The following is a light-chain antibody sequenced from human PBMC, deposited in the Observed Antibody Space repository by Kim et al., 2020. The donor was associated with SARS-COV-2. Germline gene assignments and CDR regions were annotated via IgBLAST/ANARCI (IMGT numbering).Light chain of an antibody. V-gene: IGKV3-20*01. Sequence: EIVLTQSPGTLSLSPGERATLSCRASQSVSSSYLGWYQQKLGQAPRLLIYGASSRATGIPDRFSGSGSGTDFTLAISRLEPEDFAVYYCQQYGSSPLTFGGGTKLEI. CDR1: QSVSSSY. CDR2: GAS. J-gene: IGKJ4*01. CDR3: QQYGSSPLT.